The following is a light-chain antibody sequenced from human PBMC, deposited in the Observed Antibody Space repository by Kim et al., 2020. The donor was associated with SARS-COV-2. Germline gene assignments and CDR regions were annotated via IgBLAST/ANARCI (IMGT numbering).Light chain of an antibody. CDR3: LLSFSGIRV. Sequence: QAVVTQEPSLTVPPGETVTLTCASSTGAVTPTHYPYWFQKKPGEVPRTLIFDTGSRHSWTPARFSGSLSGDKAVLTLAGAQPEDEGDYYCLLSFSGIRVFGGGTQLTVL. CDR2: DTG. J-gene: IGLJ3*02. V-gene: IGLV7-46*01. CDR1: TGAVTPTHY.